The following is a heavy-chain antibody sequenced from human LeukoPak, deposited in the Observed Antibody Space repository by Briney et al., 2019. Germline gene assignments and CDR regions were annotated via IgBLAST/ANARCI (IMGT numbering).Heavy chain of an antibody. CDR2: INPSGGST. J-gene: IGHJ4*02. D-gene: IGHD3-10*01. CDR3: ARDLGEYNSGGIFFDY. CDR1: GYTFTSYY. V-gene: IGHV1-46*01. Sequence: ASVKVSCKASGYTFTSYYMHWVRQAPGQGLEWMGIINPSGGSTSYAQKFQGRVTMSTDTSASTAYMELRSLRSDDTAVYFCARDLGEYNSGGIFFDYWGQGTLVTVSS.